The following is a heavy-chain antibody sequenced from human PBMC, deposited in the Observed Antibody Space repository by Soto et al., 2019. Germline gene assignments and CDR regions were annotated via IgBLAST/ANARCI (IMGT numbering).Heavy chain of an antibody. V-gene: IGHV1-18*01. J-gene: IGHJ6*03. CDR3: ARVNQQGYSYGYSYYCYYMDV. CDR1: GYTFTSYG. CDR2: ISAYNGNT. Sequence: QVQLVQSGAEVKKPGASVKVSCKASGYTFTSYGISWVRQAPGQGLEWMGWISAYNGNTNYAQKLQGRVTMTTDTSTSTAYMELRSLRSDDTAVYYFARVNQQGYSYGYSYYCYYMDVWGKGTTVTVSS. D-gene: IGHD5-18*01.